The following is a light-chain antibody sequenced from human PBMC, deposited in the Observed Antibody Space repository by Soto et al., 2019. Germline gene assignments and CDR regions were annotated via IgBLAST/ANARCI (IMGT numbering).Light chain of an antibody. CDR2: AAI. CDR3: QQTYSTPHT. Sequence: DIQMTQSPSSLSVSVGDRVTITCRASQTITTYLNLYQHKPGKAPKLLIYAAISLQSGVPSRLSGSGSGTDFTLTISSLQPEDFATYYCQQTYSTPHTFGQGTKVDI. CDR1: QTITTY. V-gene: IGKV1-39*01. J-gene: IGKJ2*01.